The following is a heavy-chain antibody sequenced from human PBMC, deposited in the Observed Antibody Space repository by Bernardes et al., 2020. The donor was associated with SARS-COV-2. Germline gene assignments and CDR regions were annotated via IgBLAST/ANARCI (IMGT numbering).Heavy chain of an antibody. D-gene: IGHD5-18*01. J-gene: IGHJ4*02. CDR2: ISSSSIYI. CDR3: AIVDTPIVTGFDY. V-gene: IGHV3-21*01. CDR1: GFTFRSYS. Sequence: GWSLRLSCAASGFTFRSYSMNWVRQAPGKGLECISSISSSSIYIYYADSVRGRFTISRDNAKNSLYLQMNSLRAEDTAVYYCAIVDTPIVTGFDYWGQGTLVTGSS.